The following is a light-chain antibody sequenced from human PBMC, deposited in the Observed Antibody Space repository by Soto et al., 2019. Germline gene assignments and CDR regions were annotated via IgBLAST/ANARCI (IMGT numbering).Light chain of an antibody. V-gene: IGKV1-5*01. CDR3: QQYIVRRT. J-gene: IGKJ1*01. CDR1: QSISSW. CDR2: DAS. Sequence: DIPMTQSPSTLSASVGDRVTITCRASQSISSWLAWYQQKPGKAPKLLIYDASSLESGVPSRFSGSGSGTEFTLTISSLQPDDFATYYCQQYIVRRTFGQGTKVEIK.